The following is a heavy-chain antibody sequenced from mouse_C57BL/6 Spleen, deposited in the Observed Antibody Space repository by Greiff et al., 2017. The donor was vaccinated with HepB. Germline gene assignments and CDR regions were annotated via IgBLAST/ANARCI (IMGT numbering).Heavy chain of an antibody. J-gene: IGHJ1*03. D-gene: IGHD1-1*01. CDR1: GFTFSSYG. V-gene: IGHV5-6*01. CDR2: ISSGGSYT. Sequence: EVKVVESGGDLVKPGGSLKLSCAASGFTFSSYGMSWVRQTPDKRLEWVATISSGGSYTYYPDSVKGRFTISRDNAKNTLYLQMSSLKSEDTAMYYCARHALVTTGVATGWYFDVWGTGTTVTVSS. CDR3: ARHALVTTGVATGWYFDV.